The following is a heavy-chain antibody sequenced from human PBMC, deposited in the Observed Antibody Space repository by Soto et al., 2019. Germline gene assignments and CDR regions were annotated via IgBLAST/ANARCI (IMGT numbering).Heavy chain of an antibody. Sequence: SGPTLVNRTHTLTLTCTFCGFSLSTSGAGVAWIRQPPGKALEWLALIYWNDDKPYSPSLHSRLTITKGTSKNQVVLELTNLDPRYTAKYYCAHIKFNSIRYYEAFDYSGPGTLVTVCS. CDR2: IYWNDDK. J-gene: IGHJ4*02. CDR3: AHIKFNSIRYYEAFDY. D-gene: IGHD1-26*01. V-gene: IGHV2-5*01. CDR1: GFSLSTSGAG.